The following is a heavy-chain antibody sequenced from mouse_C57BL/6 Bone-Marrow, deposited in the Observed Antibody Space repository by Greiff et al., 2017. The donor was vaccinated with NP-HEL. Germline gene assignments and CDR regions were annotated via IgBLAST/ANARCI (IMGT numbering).Heavy chain of an antibody. CDR3: ARRTELGGFAY. V-gene: IGHV1-64*01. CDR2: IHPNSGST. CDR1: GYTFTSYW. D-gene: IGHD4-1*01. J-gene: IGHJ3*01. Sequence: VQLQQPGAELVKPGASVKLSCKASGYTFTSYWMHWVKQRPGQGLEWIGMIHPNSGSTNYNEKFKSKATLTVDKSSSTAYMQLSSLTSEDSAVYYCARRTELGGFAYWGQGTLVTVSA.